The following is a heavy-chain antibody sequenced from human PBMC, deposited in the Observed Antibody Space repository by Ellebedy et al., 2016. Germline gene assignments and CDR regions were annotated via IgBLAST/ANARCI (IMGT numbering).Heavy chain of an antibody. D-gene: IGHD2-8*01. V-gene: IGHV1-18*04. CDR3: ARRGLRFVSYFALDV. Sequence: ASVKVSCXASGYTFTTFSITWVRQVPGQGLEWMGLLNTFSGNTKFAQKFQGRVSMTTDSSTHTAYMDLRSLRSDDTAMYYCARRGLRFVSYFALDVWGQGTTVTVSS. CDR2: LNTFSGNT. J-gene: IGHJ6*02. CDR1: GYTFTTFS.